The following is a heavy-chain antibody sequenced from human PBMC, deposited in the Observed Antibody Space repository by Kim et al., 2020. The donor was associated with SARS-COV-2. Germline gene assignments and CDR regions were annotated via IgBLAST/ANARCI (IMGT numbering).Heavy chain of an antibody. D-gene: IGHD6-13*01. Sequence: GSTYYEDSVKGRLTIARDNSKNTLYLQMNSLRAEDTAVYYCARGLAGPLDYWGQGTLVTVSS. V-gene: IGHV3-53*01. CDR2: GST. CDR3: ARGLAGPLDY. J-gene: IGHJ4*02.